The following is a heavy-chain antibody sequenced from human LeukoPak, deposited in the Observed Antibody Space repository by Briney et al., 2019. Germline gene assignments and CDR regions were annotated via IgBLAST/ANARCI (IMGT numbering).Heavy chain of an antibody. CDR2: IRYDGSNK. V-gene: IGHV3-30*02. CDR3: AKGGGEYCSSTSCPVDY. D-gene: IGHD2-2*01. CDR1: GFTFSSYG. Sequence: PGGSLRLSCAASGFTFSSYGMHWVRQAPGKGLEWVAFIRYDGSNKYYADSVKGRFTISRDNSKNTLYLQMNSLRAEDTAVYYCAKGGGEYCSSTSCPVDYWGQGTLATVSS. J-gene: IGHJ4*02.